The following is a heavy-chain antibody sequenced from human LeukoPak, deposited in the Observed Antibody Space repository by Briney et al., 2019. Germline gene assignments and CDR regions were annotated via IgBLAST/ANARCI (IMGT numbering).Heavy chain of an antibody. D-gene: IGHD3-22*01. Sequence: SVKVSCKASGGTFSSYANSWVRQAPGQGLEWMGGIIPIFGTANYAQKFQGRVTITADESTSTAYMELSSLRSEDTAVYYCAGPNDYYDSSGHFDYWGQGTLVTVSS. CDR2: IIPIFGTA. CDR1: GGTFSSYA. V-gene: IGHV1-69*13. J-gene: IGHJ4*02. CDR3: AGPNDYYDSSGHFDY.